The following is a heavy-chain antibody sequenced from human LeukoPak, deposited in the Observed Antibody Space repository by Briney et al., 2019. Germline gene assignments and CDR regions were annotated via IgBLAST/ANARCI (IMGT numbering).Heavy chain of an antibody. CDR3: AKDTSIGKYCTNGVCSPFDY. D-gene: IGHD2-8*01. Sequence: GGSLRLSCAGSGFTFSSYAMSWVRQAPGQGLEWVSVISDSGDYTSYADSVRGRFTISRDNSRDTLYLQMISLRPEDTAVYYCAKDTSIGKYCTNGVCSPFDYWGQGTLVTVSS. CDR2: ISDSGDYT. J-gene: IGHJ4*02. V-gene: IGHV3-23*01. CDR1: GFTFSSYA.